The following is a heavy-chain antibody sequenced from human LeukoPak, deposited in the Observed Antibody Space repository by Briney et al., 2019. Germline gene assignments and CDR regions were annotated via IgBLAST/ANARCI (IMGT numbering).Heavy chain of an antibody. Sequence: GGSLRLSCAASGFTLGSYSMNWVRQAPGKGLEWVSSISSSSSYIYYADSVKGRFTISRDNAKNSLYLQMNSLRAEDTAVYYCARVLFGSVGGYWGQGTLVTVSS. CDR3: ARVLFGSVGGY. J-gene: IGHJ4*02. CDR1: GFTLGSYS. D-gene: IGHD4-23*01. CDR2: ISSSSSYI. V-gene: IGHV3-21*01.